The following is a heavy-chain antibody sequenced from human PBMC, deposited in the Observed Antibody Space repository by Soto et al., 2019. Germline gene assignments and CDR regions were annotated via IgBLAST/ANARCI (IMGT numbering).Heavy chain of an antibody. CDR3: VRDPQRNDY. J-gene: IGHJ4*02. Sequence: QVQLVQSGAEVKKPGAAVKVSCKASGYDFSSYGISWVGQAPGQGLEWMGWISACNGNRDYAQQFQGRVTMPSDTSRTTAYMELRSLRSDDTAVYYCVRDPQRNDYWGQGTLVHVSS. D-gene: IGHD2-2*01. CDR1: GYDFSSYG. CDR2: ISACNGNR. V-gene: IGHV1-18*04.